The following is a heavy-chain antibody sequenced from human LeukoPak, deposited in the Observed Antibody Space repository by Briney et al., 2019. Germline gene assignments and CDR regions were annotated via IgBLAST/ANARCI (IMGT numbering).Heavy chain of an antibody. D-gene: IGHD1-26*01. CDR2: ISGSGGST. V-gene: IGHV3-23*01. CDR3: AKEHQWEQLLYMDV. CDR1: GFTFNIYG. J-gene: IGHJ6*03. Sequence: GGTLRLSCAVSGFTFNIYGMSWVRQAPGKGLEWVSAISGSGGSTNYADSVKGRFTISRDNSKNTLYLQMNSLRAEDTAVYYCAKEHQWEQLLYMDVWGKGTTVTVSS.